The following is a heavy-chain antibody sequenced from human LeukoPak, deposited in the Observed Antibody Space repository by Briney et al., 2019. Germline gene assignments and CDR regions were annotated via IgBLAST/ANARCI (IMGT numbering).Heavy chain of an antibody. D-gene: IGHD3-22*01. CDR1: GFTFSSYA. Sequence: GGSLRLSYAASGFTFSSYAMSWVRQAPGKGLEWVSAISGSGGSTYYADSVKGRFTISRDNSKNTLYLQMNSLRAEDTAVYYCAKEYYDSSGLRGVFDYWGQGTLVTVSS. CDR2: ISGSGGST. CDR3: AKEYYDSSGLRGVFDY. J-gene: IGHJ4*02. V-gene: IGHV3-23*01.